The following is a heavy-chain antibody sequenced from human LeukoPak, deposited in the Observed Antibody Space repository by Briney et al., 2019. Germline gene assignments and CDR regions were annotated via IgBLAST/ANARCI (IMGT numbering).Heavy chain of an antibody. J-gene: IGHJ4*02. D-gene: IGHD3-22*01. CDR3: ARAGQYHYNSAGYFPDY. CDR1: GDSISSGDSY. Sequence: PSETLSLTCTVPGDSISSGDSYWSWIRQPPGKGLEWIGSIYYSGSTYYNPSLKSRVTVSVDTSQNEFSLKLSSVTGADTAVYYCARAGQYHYNSAGYFPDYWGQGTLVTVSS. CDR2: IYYSGST. V-gene: IGHV4-30-4*01.